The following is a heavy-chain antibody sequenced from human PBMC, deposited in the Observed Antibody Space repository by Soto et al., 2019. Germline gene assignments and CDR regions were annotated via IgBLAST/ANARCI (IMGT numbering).Heavy chain of an antibody. J-gene: IGHJ4*02. V-gene: IGHV4-30-2*06. CDR1: GASISYGGFS. CDR2: ISHLENT. Sequence: QLQLQESGSGVVKTSETLSLTCTVSGASISYGGFSWSWIRQSPGKGLEWIGYISHLENTYLHPSFKSRLTMSIDRTRNQFSLKLSSVTAADMAVDYCARGGGYDSFDYWGQGVLVTVSS. D-gene: IGHD5-12*01. CDR3: ARGGGYDSFDY.